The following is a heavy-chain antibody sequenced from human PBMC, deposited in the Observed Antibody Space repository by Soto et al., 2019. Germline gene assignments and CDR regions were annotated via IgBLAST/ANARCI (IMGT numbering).Heavy chain of an antibody. CDR3: ARYGYNLHLGELSSLDAFDI. Sequence: QVQLQESGPGLVKPSQTLSLTCTVSGGSISSGGYYWSWIRQHPGKGLEWIGYIYYSGSTYYNPSLQSRVTISVDTSKNQFSLKLSSVTAADTAVYYCARYGYNLHLGELSSLDAFDIWGQGTMVTVSS. CDR1: GGSISSGGYY. V-gene: IGHV4-31*03. CDR2: IYYSGST. J-gene: IGHJ3*02. D-gene: IGHD3-16*02.